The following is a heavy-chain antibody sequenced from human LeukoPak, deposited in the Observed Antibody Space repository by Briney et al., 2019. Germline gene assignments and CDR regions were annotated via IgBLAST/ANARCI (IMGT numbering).Heavy chain of an antibody. D-gene: IGHD1-26*01. CDR2: IKQDGSEK. V-gene: IGHV3-7*01. J-gene: IGHJ4*02. CDR1: GFTFSSYW. CDR3: ARWGSYYSFDY. Sequence: GGSLRLSCAASGFTFSSYWMSWVRQAPGKGLEWVANIKQDGSEKYYVDSVKGRFTISRDNAKNSLYLRMNSLRAEDTAVYYCARWGSYYSFDYWGQGTLVTVSS.